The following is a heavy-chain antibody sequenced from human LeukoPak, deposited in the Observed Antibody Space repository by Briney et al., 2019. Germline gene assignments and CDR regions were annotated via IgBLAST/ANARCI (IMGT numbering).Heavy chain of an antibody. Sequence: ASVKVSCKASGYTFTSYDINWVRQATGQGLEWMGWMNPNSGNTGYAQKFQGRVTITRNTSISTAYMELSSLRSEDTAVYYCARGLLYYYDSSEEIGYWGQGTLVTVSS. J-gene: IGHJ4*02. CDR1: GYTFTSYD. CDR3: ARGLLYYYDSSEEIGY. D-gene: IGHD3-22*01. CDR2: MNPNSGNT. V-gene: IGHV1-8*03.